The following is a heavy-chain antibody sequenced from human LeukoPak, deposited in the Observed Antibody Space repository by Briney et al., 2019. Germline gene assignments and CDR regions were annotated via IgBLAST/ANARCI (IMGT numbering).Heavy chain of an antibody. CDR2: ISSDGSSK. CDR3: AKRMTTSAWNFDL. CDR1: GFTFSGYG. D-gene: IGHD4-17*01. V-gene: IGHV3-30*18. J-gene: IGHJ2*01. Sequence: PGRSLRLSCAASGFTFSGYGMHWVRQAPGKGLGWVAVISSDGSSKYYADSVQGRFTISRDNSMNTLYLQMNSLRAEDTAVYYCAKRMTTSAWNFDLWGRGTLVTVSS.